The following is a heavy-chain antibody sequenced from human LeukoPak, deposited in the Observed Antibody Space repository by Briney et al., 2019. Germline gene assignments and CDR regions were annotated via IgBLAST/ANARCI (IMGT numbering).Heavy chain of an antibody. CDR2: ISGSGGNT. V-gene: IGHV3-23*01. J-gene: IGHJ4*02. CDR3: AKARAGDITAAFNY. D-gene: IGHD6-13*01. Sequence: PGGSLRLSCAASGFIFSSYAMNWVRQAPGKGLEWVSGISGSGGNTYYADSVKGRFTISRDNSENTLNLQMNSLRAEDTAIYYCAKARAGDITAAFNYWGQGTLATVSS. CDR1: GFIFSSYA.